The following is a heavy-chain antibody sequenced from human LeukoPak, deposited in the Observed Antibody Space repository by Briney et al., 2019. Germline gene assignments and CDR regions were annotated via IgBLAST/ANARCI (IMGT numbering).Heavy chain of an antibody. D-gene: IGHD2-15*01. J-gene: IGHJ3*02. V-gene: IGHV4-59*01. CDR2: IYYSGST. CDR1: GGSISSYY. CDR3: ARDRMVYCSGGSCYRYDAFDI. Sequence: SETLSLTCTVSGGSISSYYRSWIRQPPGKGLEWIGYIYYSGSTNYNPSLKSRVTISVDTSKNQFSLKLSSVTAADTAVYYCARDRMVYCSGGSCYRYDAFDIWGQGTMVTVSS.